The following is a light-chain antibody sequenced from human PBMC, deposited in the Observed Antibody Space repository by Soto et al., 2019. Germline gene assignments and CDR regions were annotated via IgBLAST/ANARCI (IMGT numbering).Light chain of an antibody. CDR1: SGHSSYA. V-gene: IGLV4-69*01. J-gene: IGLJ2*01. CDR2: LNSDGSH. Sequence: QSVLTQSPSASASLGASVKLTCTLSSGHSSYAIAWRQQQPEKGPRYLMKLNSDGSHSKGDGIPDRFSGSSSGAERYLTISSLQSEDEADYYCQTWGTGLVFGGGTQLTVL. CDR3: QTWGTGLV.